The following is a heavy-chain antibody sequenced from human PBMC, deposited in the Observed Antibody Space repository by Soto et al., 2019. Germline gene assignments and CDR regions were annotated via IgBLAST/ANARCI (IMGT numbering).Heavy chain of an antibody. CDR3: ARDPGYCSFTACYGYFDY. J-gene: IGHJ4*02. Sequence: ASVKVSCKASGYSFTNYAIHWVRQAPGQRLEWMGWINADNGNTKYSQKFQDRVTITRDTSASTAYMELSSLRSEDTAVYYCARDPGYCSFTACYGYFDYWGQGTLVTVSS. V-gene: IGHV1-3*01. CDR1: GYSFTNYA. CDR2: INADNGNT. D-gene: IGHD2-2*01.